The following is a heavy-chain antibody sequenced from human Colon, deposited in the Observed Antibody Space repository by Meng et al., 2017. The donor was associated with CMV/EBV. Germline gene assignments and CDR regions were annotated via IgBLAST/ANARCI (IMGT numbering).Heavy chain of an antibody. Sequence: GFDFNDAWMNWVRQAPGKEPEWVGRVKSKADGGTTDYAAAVKGRFTVSRDDSKDTLFLQMNSLREEDTAVYYCARDAPIYGMSPFDLWGQGTLVTVSS. CDR1: GFDFNDAW. CDR2: VKSKADGGTT. D-gene: IGHD3-10*01. V-gene: IGHV3-15*07. CDR3: ARDAPIYGMSPFDL. J-gene: IGHJ4*02.